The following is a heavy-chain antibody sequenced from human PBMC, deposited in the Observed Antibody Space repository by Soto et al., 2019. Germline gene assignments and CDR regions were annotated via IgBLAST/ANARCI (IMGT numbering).Heavy chain of an antibody. Sequence: SETLSLTCTVSGGSISSYYWSWIRQPPGKGLEWIGYIYYSGSTNYNPSLKSRVTISVDTSKNQFSLKLSSVTAADTAVYYCAREVPWDYGSSGYYYDSGYFDYWGQGTLVTVSS. CDR1: GGSISSYY. CDR2: IYYSGST. J-gene: IGHJ4*02. D-gene: IGHD3-22*01. CDR3: AREVPWDYGSSGYYYDSGYFDY. V-gene: IGHV4-59*01.